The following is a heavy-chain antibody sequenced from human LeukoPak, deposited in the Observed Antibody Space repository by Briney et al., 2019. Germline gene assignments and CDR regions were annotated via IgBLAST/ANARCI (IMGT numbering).Heavy chain of an antibody. CDR3: ARTRPKYYYDSSGYYSHAFDI. Sequence: SETLSLTCAVYGGSFSGYYWSWIRQPPGKGLEWIGEINHSGSTNYNPSLKSRVTISVDTSKNQFSLKLSSVTAADTAVYYCARTRPKYYYDSSGYYSHAFDIWGQGAMVTVSS. CDR2: INHSGST. D-gene: IGHD3-22*01. J-gene: IGHJ3*02. V-gene: IGHV4-34*01. CDR1: GGSFSGYY.